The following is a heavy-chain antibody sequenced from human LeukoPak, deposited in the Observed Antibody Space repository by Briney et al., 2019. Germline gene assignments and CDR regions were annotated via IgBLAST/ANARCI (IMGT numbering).Heavy chain of an antibody. CDR3: ASKGYCSGGSCHNYYYYMDV. CDR2: INPNSGGT. D-gene: IGHD2-15*01. Sequence: ASVKVSCKASGYTFTGYYMHWVRQAPGQGLEWMGWINPNSGGTNYAQKFQGRVTMTRDTSISTAYMELSRLRSDDTAVYYCASKGYCSGGSCHNYYYYMDVWGKGTTVTVSS. V-gene: IGHV1-2*02. J-gene: IGHJ6*03. CDR1: GYTFTGYY.